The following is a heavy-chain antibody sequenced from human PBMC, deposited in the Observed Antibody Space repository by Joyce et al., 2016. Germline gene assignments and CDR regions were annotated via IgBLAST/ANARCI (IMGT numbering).Heavy chain of an antibody. CDR3: VRDRGWLQFDH. D-gene: IGHD5-24*01. V-gene: IGHV3-7*01. CDR2: IKTDGSEQ. CDR1: GFNFSHHW. Sequence: EVQLVESGGGLVQPGGSLRLSCAASGFNFSHHWMSWVRQAPGKGLEWVGHIKTDGSEQYYGDSVRGRFTISRDNAKKSLYLQMNSLRVEDTGVYYCVRDRGWLQFDHWGQGTLVPVSS. J-gene: IGHJ4*02.